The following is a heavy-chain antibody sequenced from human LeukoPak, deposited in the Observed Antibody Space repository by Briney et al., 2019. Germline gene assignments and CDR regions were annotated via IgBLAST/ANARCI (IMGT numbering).Heavy chain of an antibody. CDR3: ARGKLTFDP. D-gene: IGHD4/OR15-4a*01. Sequence: GESLKISCTASGYSFSTYWIGWVRQMPGKGLEWMGIIYPGDSETIYSPSFQGQVTISADKSTSTAHLRWSSLKASDTAIYYCARGKLTFDPWGQGTLVTVSS. J-gene: IGHJ5*02. V-gene: IGHV5-51*01. CDR1: GYSFSTYW. CDR2: IYPGDSET.